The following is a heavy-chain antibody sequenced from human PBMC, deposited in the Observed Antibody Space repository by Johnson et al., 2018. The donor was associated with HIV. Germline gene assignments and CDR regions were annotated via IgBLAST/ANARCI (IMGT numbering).Heavy chain of an antibody. D-gene: IGHD6-13*01. CDR2: ISYDGSKE. V-gene: IGHV3-30*14. CDR1: GFTFSSYA. Sequence: QVLLVESGGGVVQPGRSLRLSCAASGFTFSSYAMHWVRQAPGKGLEWVAVISYDGSKEYYVDSVKGRFTISRDTSKNTLYLQMKSLRAEDTAVYYCAKDLGGYSSSWNNAFDIWGQGTMVTVSS. J-gene: IGHJ3*02. CDR3: AKDLGGYSSSWNNAFDI.